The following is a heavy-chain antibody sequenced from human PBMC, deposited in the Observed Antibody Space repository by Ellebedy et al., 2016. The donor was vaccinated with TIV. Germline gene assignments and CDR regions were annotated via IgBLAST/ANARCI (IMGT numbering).Heavy chain of an antibody. V-gene: IGHV3-30*04. D-gene: IGHD3-3*01. J-gene: IGHJ4*02. CDR3: ARSEGNVLFFDY. CDR1: GFIFSSYV. Sequence: WGSLRLSCAASGFIFSSYVMHWVRQAPGKGLEWVSLISYDGSNDYCADSVKGRFTISRDKSKNTLYLQMNSLRPEDTAVYYCARSEGNVLFFDYWGQGTLVTVSS. CDR2: ISYDGSND.